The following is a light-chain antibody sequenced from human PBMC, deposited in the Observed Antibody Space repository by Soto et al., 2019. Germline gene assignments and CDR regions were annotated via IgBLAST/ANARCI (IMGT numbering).Light chain of an antibody. J-gene: IGKJ3*01. CDR3: QKYDNAPLA. Sequence: DIQMTQSPSSLSASVGDRVTITCRPSEGISNYLAWYQQTPGKVPKLLIYATSTLQSGVPSRFSGSGSGTDFTLTISSLQPEDVATYYCQKYDNAPLAFGPGTKVEIK. V-gene: IGKV1-27*01. CDR1: EGISNY. CDR2: ATS.